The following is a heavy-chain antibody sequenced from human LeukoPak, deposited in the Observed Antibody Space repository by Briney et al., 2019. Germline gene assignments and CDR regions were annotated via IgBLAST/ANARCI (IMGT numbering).Heavy chain of an antibody. CDR1: GYTFTAHY. CDR2: IDPSGGGT. CDR3: ARDKGSGQSFDY. J-gene: IGHJ4*02. Sequence: ASVKVSCKTSGYTFTAHYLHWVRQAPGQGLEWLGWIDPSGGGTHYAQKFQGRVTMTRDTSISTAYMELSSLRSDDTAIYYCARDKGSGQSFDYWGQGTLVTVSS. V-gene: IGHV1-2*02.